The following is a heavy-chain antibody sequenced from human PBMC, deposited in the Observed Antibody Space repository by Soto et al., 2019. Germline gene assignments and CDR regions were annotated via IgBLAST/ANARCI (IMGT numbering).Heavy chain of an antibody. CDR1: GGSISSGGYY. CDR2: IYYSGST. CDR3: ARGEDVVKLPSAMGSFDI. Sequence: LCGGSISSGGYYWSWIRQHPGKGLEWIGYIYYSGSTYYKPSLKSRVTISVDRSKNQFSLKLSSVTAADTAVYYCARGEDVVKLPSAMGSFDIWGQGTMVTVSS. J-gene: IGHJ3*02. D-gene: IGHD2-2*01. V-gene: IGHV4-31*02.